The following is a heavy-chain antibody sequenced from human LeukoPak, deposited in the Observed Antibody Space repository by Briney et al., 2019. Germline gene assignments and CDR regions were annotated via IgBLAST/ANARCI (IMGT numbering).Heavy chain of an antibody. J-gene: IGHJ4*02. CDR2: VYHTGST. D-gene: IGHD1-26*01. V-gene: IGHV4-59*08. CDR3: ARQVGGSRFPD. Sequence: SETLSLTCTVSGGSMRNYYWTWIPQTPGKGLEWIGYVYHTGSTSYNPSIKSRVTISLDTSKNQFSLRLSSVAAADTAVYYCARQVGGSRFPDWGQGTLVTVSS. CDR1: GGSMRNYY.